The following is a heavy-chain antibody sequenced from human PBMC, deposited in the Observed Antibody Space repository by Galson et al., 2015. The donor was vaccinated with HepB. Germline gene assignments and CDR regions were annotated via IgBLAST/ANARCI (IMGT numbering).Heavy chain of an antibody. J-gene: IGHJ4*01. CDR2: IYVGGRT. Sequence: LSLTCIVSGGSINNYYWSWIRQPAGKGLEWIGRIYVGGRTSDNPFLKSRVTLSADTSKNQLSLQLTSVTAADTAVYYCARDRRGGNYCRSSTSCSYFDYWGHGALVTVSS. D-gene: IGHD2-2*01. V-gene: IGHV4-4*07. CDR1: GGSINNYY. CDR3: ARDRRGGNYCRSSTSCSYFDY.